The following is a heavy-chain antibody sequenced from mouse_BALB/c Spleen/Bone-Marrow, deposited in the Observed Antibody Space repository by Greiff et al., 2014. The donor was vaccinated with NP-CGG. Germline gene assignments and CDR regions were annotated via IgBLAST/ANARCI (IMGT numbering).Heavy chain of an antibody. Sequence: VQLQQSGAEPVKPGASVKLSCTASGFNIKDTYMHWVKQRPEQGLEWIGRIDPANGNPKYDPKFQGKATITADTSSNTAYLQLSSLTSGDTAVYYCAFITTVVEYYFDYWGQGTTLTVSS. CDR3: AFITTVVEYYFDY. D-gene: IGHD1-1*01. V-gene: IGHV14-3*02. J-gene: IGHJ2*01. CDR1: GFNIKDTY. CDR2: IDPANGNP.